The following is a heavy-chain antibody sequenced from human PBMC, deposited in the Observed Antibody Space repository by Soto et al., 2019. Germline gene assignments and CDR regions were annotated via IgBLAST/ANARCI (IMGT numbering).Heavy chain of an antibody. V-gene: IGHV4-61*08. Sequence: SSETLSLTCTVSGGSISSGGYYWSWIRQPPGKGLEWIGYIYYTGSTNYNPSLKSRVTISVDTSKNQFSLKLSSVTAADTAVYYCARASGCSGDSCAFDPWGQGTLVTVSS. D-gene: IGHD2-15*01. CDR3: ARASGCSGDSCAFDP. CDR1: GGSISSGGYY. CDR2: IYYTGST. J-gene: IGHJ5*02.